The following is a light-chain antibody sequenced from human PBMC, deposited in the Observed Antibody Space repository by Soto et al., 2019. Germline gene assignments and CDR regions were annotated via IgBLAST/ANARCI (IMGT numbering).Light chain of an antibody. Sequence: QPVLTQPPSASGSPVQSVTISCTGTSSDVGGYNYVSWYQQYPGRAPKLMIYEVTKRPSGVPDRFSGSKSGNTASLTVSGLQAEDEADYYCSSYAASNNFYFVFGGGTKVTVL. CDR2: EVT. J-gene: IGLJ3*02. V-gene: IGLV2-8*01. CDR1: SSDVGGYNY. CDR3: SSYAASNNFYFV.